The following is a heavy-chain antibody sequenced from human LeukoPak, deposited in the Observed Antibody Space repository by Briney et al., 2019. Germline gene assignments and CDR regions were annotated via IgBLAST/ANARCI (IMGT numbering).Heavy chain of an antibody. CDR2: IYYSGST. J-gene: IGHJ6*03. CDR3: ARDQEVRYDFWSGYYKTEYYYYMDV. V-gene: IGHV4-59*01. CDR1: GGSISSYY. Sequence: SETLSLTCTVSGGSISSYYWSWIRQPPGKGLEWIGYIYYSGSTNYNPSLESRVTISVDTSKNQFSLKLSSVTAADTAVYYCARDQEVRYDFWSGYYKTEYYYYMDVWGKGTTVTVSS. D-gene: IGHD3-3*01.